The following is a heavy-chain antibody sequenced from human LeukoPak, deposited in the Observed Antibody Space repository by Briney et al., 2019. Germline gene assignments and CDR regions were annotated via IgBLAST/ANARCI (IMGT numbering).Heavy chain of an antibody. J-gene: IGHJ4*02. CDR2: IYHSGST. Sequence: SETLSLTCAVSGGSISIGGYSWSWIRQPPGKGLEWIGYIYHSGSTYYNPSLKSRVTISVDRSKNQFSLKMSSVTAADTAVYYCARGNYDYVWGSYRSPYYFDYWGQGTLVTVSS. CDR1: GGSISIGGYS. D-gene: IGHD3-16*02. CDR3: ARGNYDYVWGSYRSPYYFDY. V-gene: IGHV4-30-2*01.